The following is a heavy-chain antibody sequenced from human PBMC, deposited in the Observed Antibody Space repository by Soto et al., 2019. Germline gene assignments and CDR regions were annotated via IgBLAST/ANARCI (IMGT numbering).Heavy chain of an antibody. CDR3: ARGGGRYCTSTTCGGFDP. D-gene: IGHD2-2*01. J-gene: IGHJ5*02. Sequence: SETLSLTCAVYGGSFSGYYWSWIRQPPGKGLEWIGEINHSRSTNYNPSLKSRVTISVDTSKNQFSLFLSSVTAADTAVYYCARGGGRYCTSTTCGGFDPWGQGTLVTVSS. CDR2: INHSRST. V-gene: IGHV4-34*01. CDR1: GGSFSGYY.